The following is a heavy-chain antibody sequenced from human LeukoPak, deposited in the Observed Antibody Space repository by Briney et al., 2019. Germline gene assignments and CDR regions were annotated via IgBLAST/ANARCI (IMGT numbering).Heavy chain of an antibody. D-gene: IGHD4/OR15-4a*01. CDR2: IYYSGST. V-gene: IGHV4-30-4*01. Sequence: SSETLSLTCTVSGSSISSGDYYWSWIRQPPGKGLEWIGYIYYSGSTYYNPSLKSRVTISVDTSKNQFSLKLSSVTAADTAVYYCARAVDYNWFDPWGQGTLVTVSS. J-gene: IGHJ5*02. CDR3: ARAVDYNWFDP. CDR1: GSSISSGDYY.